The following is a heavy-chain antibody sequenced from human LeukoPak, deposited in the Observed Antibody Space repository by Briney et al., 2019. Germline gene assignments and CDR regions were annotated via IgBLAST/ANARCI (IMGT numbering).Heavy chain of an antibody. V-gene: IGHV3-23*01. CDR2: ISGSGGST. D-gene: IGHD3-9*01. CDR3: AKDLDFLTATFDY. CDR1: GFTFSSYA. Sequence: GSLRLSCAASGFTFSSYAMSWVRQAPGKGLERVSAISGSGGSTYYADSVKGRFTISRDNSKNTLYLQMNSLRAEDTAVYYCAKDLDFLTATFDYWGQGTLVTVSS. J-gene: IGHJ4*02.